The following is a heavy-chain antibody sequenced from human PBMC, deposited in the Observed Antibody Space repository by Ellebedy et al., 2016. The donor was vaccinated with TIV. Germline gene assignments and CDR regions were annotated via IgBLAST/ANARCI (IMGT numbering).Heavy chain of an antibody. Sequence: SVKVSXKASGGTFSSYAISWVRQAPGQGLEWMGGIIPIFGTANYAQKFQGRVTITADESTSTAYMELSSLRSEDTAVYYCARSNRDSYGAFDYWGQGTLVTVSS. D-gene: IGHD5-18*01. V-gene: IGHV1-69*13. CDR3: ARSNRDSYGAFDY. CDR1: GGTFSSYA. J-gene: IGHJ4*02. CDR2: IIPIFGTA.